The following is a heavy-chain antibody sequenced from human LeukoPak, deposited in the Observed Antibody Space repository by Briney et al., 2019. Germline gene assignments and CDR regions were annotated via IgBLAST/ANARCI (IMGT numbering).Heavy chain of an antibody. V-gene: IGHV3-30*18. CDR1: GFTFSTYG. J-gene: IGHJ4*02. Sequence: GGSLRLSCAASGFTFSTYGMHWVRQAPGKGLEWVAVISYDGSNKYYADSVKGRFTISRDNSKNTLFLQMNSLRAEDTAVYYCAKARGNLRANYFDYWGQGTLVTVSS. CDR3: AKARGNLRANYFDY. CDR2: ISYDGSNK. D-gene: IGHD1-14*01.